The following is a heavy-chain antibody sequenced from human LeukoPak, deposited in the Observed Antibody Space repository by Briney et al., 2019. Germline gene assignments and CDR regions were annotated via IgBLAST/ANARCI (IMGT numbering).Heavy chain of an antibody. Sequence: SVKVSCKASGGTFSSYAISWVRQAPGQGLEWMGGIIPIFGTANYAQKFQGRVTITADKSTSTAYMELSRLRSEDTAVYYCARVYCSSTSCYETRFDPWGQGTLVTVSS. CDR2: IIPIFGTA. D-gene: IGHD2-2*01. CDR3: ARVYCSSTSCYETRFDP. CDR1: GGTFSSYA. J-gene: IGHJ5*02. V-gene: IGHV1-69*06.